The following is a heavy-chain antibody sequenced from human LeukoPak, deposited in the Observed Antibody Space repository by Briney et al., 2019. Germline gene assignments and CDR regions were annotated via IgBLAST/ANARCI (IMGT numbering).Heavy chain of an antibody. CDR1: VFTFSIYW. Sequence: RGSLRLSCAASVFTFSIYWMHWVRQAPGKGLVWVSRINSDGTSTGYADSVRGRFTISRDNAENTLYLQMNSLGAEDTAVYYCARDFDQPSGNWGQGTLVTVSS. CDR2: INSDGTST. J-gene: IGHJ4*02. V-gene: IGHV3-74*01. D-gene: IGHD3-9*01. CDR3: ARDFDQPSGN.